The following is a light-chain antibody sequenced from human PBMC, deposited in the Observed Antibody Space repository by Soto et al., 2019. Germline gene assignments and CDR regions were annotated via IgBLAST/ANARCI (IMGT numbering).Light chain of an antibody. Sequence: EIVLTQSPVTLSLSPGERATLSCRASQSVSSSYLAWYQQKPGQTPRLFFYGASSRATGIPDRCSGSGSGTDFTLTISRLEPEDFAVYDCQQYGSSPFTFGPGTKVDIK. CDR1: QSVSSSY. V-gene: IGKV3-20*01. CDR2: GAS. J-gene: IGKJ3*01. CDR3: QQYGSSPFT.